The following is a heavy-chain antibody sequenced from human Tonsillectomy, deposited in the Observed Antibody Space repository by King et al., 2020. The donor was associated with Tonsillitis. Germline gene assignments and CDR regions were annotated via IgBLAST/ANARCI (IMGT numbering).Heavy chain of an antibody. CDR1: GFTFSSYA. CDR2: ISGSGGST. CDR3: APPYYDFWSGYYIRGWQHAFDI. D-gene: IGHD3-3*01. J-gene: IGHJ3*02. Sequence: VQLVESGGGLVQPGGSLRLSCAASGFTFSSYAMSWVRQAPGKGLEWVSAISGSGGSTYYADSVKGRFTISRDNSKNTLYLQMNSLRAEDTAVYYCAPPYYDFWSGYYIRGWQHAFDIWGQGTMVTVSS. V-gene: IGHV3-23*04.